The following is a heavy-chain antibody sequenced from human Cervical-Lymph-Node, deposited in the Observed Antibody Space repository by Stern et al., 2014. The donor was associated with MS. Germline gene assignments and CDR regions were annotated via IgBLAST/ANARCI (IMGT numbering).Heavy chain of an antibody. CDR1: SGSISSGGFY. V-gene: IGHV4-31*03. CDR3: ARGRYSYGYRKPSNIDY. J-gene: IGHJ4*02. D-gene: IGHD5-18*01. Sequence: QVQLQESGPGLVKPSQTLSLTCTVSSGSISSGGFYWNWLRQHPGRGLEWIGCIYYSGSTYYNPSLKSRVTMSVDTSKNQFSLKLTSVTTADTAVYYCARGRYSYGYRKPSNIDYWGQGTLVTVSS. CDR2: IYYSGST.